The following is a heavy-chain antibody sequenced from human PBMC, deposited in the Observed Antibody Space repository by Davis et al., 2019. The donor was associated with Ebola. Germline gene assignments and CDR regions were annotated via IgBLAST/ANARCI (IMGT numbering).Heavy chain of an antibody. CDR3: ARDGITMVQGVHDYYYGMDV. J-gene: IGHJ6*02. D-gene: IGHD3-10*01. CDR2: ISSSSSYI. Sequence: PGGSLRLSCAASGFTFSSYSMNWVRQAPGKGLEWVSSISSSSSYIYYADSVKGRFTISRDNAKNSLYLQMNSLRAEDTAVYYCARDGITMVQGVHDYYYGMDVWGQGTTVTVSS. CDR1: GFTFSSYS. V-gene: IGHV3-21*01.